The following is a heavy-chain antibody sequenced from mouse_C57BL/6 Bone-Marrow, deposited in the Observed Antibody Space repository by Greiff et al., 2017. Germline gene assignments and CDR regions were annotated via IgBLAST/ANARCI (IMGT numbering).Heavy chain of an antibody. Sequence: EVQLVESGPELVKPGASVKIPCKASGYTFTDYNMDWVKQSHGKSLEWIGDINPNNGGTIYNQKFKGKATLTVDKSSSTAYMELRSLTSEDTAVYYCARSYYGSPYYYAMDYWGQGTSVTVSS. J-gene: IGHJ4*01. V-gene: IGHV1-18*01. CDR3: ARSYYGSPYYYAMDY. D-gene: IGHD1-1*01. CDR2: INPNNGGT. CDR1: GYTFTDYN.